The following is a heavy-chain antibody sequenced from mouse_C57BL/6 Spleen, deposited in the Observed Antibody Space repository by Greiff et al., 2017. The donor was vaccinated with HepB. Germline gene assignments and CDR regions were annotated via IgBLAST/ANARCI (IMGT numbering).Heavy chain of an antibody. CDR2: INPSNGGT. Sequence: QVQLQQPGTELVKPGASVKLSCKASGYTFTSYWMHWVKQRPGQGLEWIGNINPSNGGTTYNEKFKSKATLTVDKSSSTAYMQLSSLTSEDSAVYYCARSGRGSSGYWFAYWGQGTLVTVSA. CDR3: ARSGRGSSGYWFAY. V-gene: IGHV1-53*01. CDR1: GYTFTSYW. J-gene: IGHJ3*01. D-gene: IGHD3-2*02.